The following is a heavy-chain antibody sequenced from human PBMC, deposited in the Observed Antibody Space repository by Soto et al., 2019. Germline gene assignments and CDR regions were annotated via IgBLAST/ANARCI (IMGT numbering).Heavy chain of an antibody. CDR1: GFIFRDYY. J-gene: IGHJ4*02. D-gene: IGHD3-3*01. Sequence: GGSLRLSCAASGFIFRDYYMSWIRQAPGKGPEWISYISGSGSGVSYADSVKGRFTISRDNAKNSLFLQINSLRGEDTAIYYCARDRRGQNYDDSWGQGALVTVSS. CDR2: ISGSGSGV. CDR3: ARDRRGQNYDDS. V-gene: IGHV3-11*01.